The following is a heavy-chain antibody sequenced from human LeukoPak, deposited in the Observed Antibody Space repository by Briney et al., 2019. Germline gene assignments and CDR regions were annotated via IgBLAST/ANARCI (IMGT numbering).Heavy chain of an antibody. CDR3: AKDAGSEIYYPFLGWRFDP. CDR2: XXXDGLKK. J-gene: IGHJ2*01. D-gene: IGHD3-10*01. V-gene: IGHV3-30*18. Sequence: SXXLSCAASXXXXXXXGIHXVXQAPXXGXXXXXXXXXDGLKKYYADSVKGRVAISRDKSRDTLYLQMNSLKPEDTAVYFCAKDAGSEIYYPFLGWRFDPWGRGTVVIVSS. CDR1: XXXXXXXG.